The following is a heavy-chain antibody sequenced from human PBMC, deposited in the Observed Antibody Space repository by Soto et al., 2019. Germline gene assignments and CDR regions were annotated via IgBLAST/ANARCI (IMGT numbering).Heavy chain of an antibody. CDR1: GFTFSSYG. Sequence: PGGSLRLSCAASGFTFSSYGMHWVRQAPGKGLEWLAVISYDGSNKYYADSVKGRFTISRDNSKNTLYLQMNSLRAEDTAVYYCAKLEYYDSSGSETDYFDYWGQGTLVTVSS. D-gene: IGHD3-22*01. J-gene: IGHJ4*02. CDR3: AKLEYYDSSGSETDYFDY. V-gene: IGHV3-30*18. CDR2: ISYDGSNK.